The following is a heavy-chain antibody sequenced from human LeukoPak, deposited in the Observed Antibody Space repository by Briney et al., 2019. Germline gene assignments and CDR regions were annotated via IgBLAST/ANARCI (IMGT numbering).Heavy chain of an antibody. CDR2: ISGSGGST. Sequence: GGSLRLSCAASGFTFSSYAMSWVRQAPGKGLEWVSAISGSGGSTYYADSVKGRFTISRDNAKNSLYLQMNSLRAEDTAVYYCAIAALVAFDIWGQGTMVTVSS. V-gene: IGHV3-23*01. J-gene: IGHJ3*02. D-gene: IGHD5-18*01. CDR1: GFTFSSYA. CDR3: AIAALVAFDI.